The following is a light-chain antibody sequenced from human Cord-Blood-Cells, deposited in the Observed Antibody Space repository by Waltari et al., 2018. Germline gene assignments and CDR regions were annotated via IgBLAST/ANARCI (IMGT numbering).Light chain of an antibody. CDR3: QAWDSSTVV. CDR1: KLGDKY. J-gene: IGLJ2*01. V-gene: IGLV3-1*01. Sequence: SYELTQPPSVSVSPGQTASITCSGDKLGDKYACWYPQEPGQSPVLVIYQDSKRPSGIPERFSGSNSGNTATLTISGTQAMDEADYYCQAWDSSTVVFGGGTKLTVL. CDR2: QDS.